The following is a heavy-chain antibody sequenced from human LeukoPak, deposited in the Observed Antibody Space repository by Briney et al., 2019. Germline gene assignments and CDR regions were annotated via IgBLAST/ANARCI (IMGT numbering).Heavy chain of an antibody. D-gene: IGHD3-22*01. CDR2: ISSSSSYI. J-gene: IGHJ4*02. CDR1: GFTFSSYS. Sequence: GGSLRLSCAASGFTFSSYSMNWVRQAPGKGLEWVSYISSSSSYIYYADSVKGRFTISRDNAKNSLYLQMNSLRAEDTAVYYCAREEAVTYYYDSSGYAFDYWGQGTLVTVSS. CDR3: AREEAVTYYYDSSGYAFDY. V-gene: IGHV3-21*05.